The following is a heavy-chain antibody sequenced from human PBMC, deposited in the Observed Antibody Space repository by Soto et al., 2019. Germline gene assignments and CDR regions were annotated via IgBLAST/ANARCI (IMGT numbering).Heavy chain of an antibody. CDR1: GFTFSSYA. J-gene: IGHJ6*02. CDR2: ISGTGYST. V-gene: IGHV3-23*01. D-gene: IGHD3-22*01. Sequence: EVQLLESGGGLVQHGGSLRLSCAASGFTFSSYAMSWVRQAPGKGLEWVSAISGTGYSTSYADSVKGRFTISRDNSKNTLYLQMNSLRAEGTAVYYFASTREISSGYPPCGDYGMDVWGQGTTVTVSS. CDR3: ASTREISSGYPPCGDYGMDV.